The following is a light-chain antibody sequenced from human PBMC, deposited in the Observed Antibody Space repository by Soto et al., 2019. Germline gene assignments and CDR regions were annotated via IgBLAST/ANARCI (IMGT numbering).Light chain of an antibody. V-gene: IGKV1-5*03. J-gene: IGKJ1*01. CDR2: KAS. CDR3: QQYNYYSRT. CDR1: QSISSW. Sequence: DIQMTQSASTLSASFGDRVTITCRASQSISSWLAWYQQKPGKAPKLLIYKASSLQSGVPSRFSGSGYGTEFNLTISSLQTDDFATYYCQQYNYYSRTFGQGTKVDIK.